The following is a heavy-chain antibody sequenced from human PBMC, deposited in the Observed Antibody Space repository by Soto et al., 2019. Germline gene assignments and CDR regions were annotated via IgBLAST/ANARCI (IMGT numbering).Heavy chain of an antibody. D-gene: IGHD3-3*01. CDR2: IVVGSGNT. Sequence: GASVKVSCKASGFTFTSSAVQWVRQARGQRLEWIGWIVVGSGNTNYAQKFQERVTITRDMSTSTAYMELSSLRSEDTAVYYCAADVYYDFWSARTDVWGQGTTVTVSS. CDR3: AADVYYDFWSARTDV. CDR1: GFTFTSSA. J-gene: IGHJ6*02. V-gene: IGHV1-58*01.